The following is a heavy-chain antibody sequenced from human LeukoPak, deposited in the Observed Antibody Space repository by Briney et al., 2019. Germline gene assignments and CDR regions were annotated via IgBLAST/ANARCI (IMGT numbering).Heavy chain of an antibody. J-gene: IGHJ4*02. Sequence: SVKVSCKASGGTFSSYAISWVRRAPGQGLEWMGRIIPILGIANYAQKFQGRVTITADKSTSTAYMELSSLRSEDTAVYYCARVSGSVTNYDSSDYWGQGALVTVSS. CDR1: GGTFSSYA. V-gene: IGHV1-69*04. D-gene: IGHD3-22*01. CDR2: IIPILGIA. CDR3: ARVSGSVTNYDSSDY.